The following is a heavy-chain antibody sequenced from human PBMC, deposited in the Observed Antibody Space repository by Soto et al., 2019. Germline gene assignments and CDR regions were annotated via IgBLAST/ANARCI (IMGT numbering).Heavy chain of an antibody. D-gene: IGHD5-18*01. V-gene: IGHV5-10-1*01. CDR1: GYSFTSYW. Sequence: PGESLKISYKGSGYSFTSYWIDWVRQMPGKGLEWMGRIDPSDSYTNYSPSFQGHVTISADKSISTAYLQWSSLKASDTAMYYCARTSMQSRGYSYGHGGMDVWGQGTTVTVS. CDR3: ARTSMQSRGYSYGHGGMDV. J-gene: IGHJ6*02. CDR2: IDPSDSYT.